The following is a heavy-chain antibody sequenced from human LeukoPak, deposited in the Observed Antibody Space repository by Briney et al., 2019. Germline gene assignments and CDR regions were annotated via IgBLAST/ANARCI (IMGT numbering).Heavy chain of an antibody. CDR1: GFTFSSYG. CDR2: IWYDGSNK. D-gene: IGHD2-2*01. J-gene: IGHJ5*02. V-gene: IGHV3-33*06. CDR3: AKVSGSTSSPSHWFDP. Sequence: PGRSLRLSCAASGFTFSSYGMHWVRQAPGKGREGVAVIWYDGSNKYYADSVKGRFTISRDNSKNTLYLQMSSLRAEDTAVYYCAKVSGSTSSPSHWFDPWGQGTLVTVSS.